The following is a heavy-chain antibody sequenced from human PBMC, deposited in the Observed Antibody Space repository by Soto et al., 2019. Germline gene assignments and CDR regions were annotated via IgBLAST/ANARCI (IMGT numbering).Heavy chain of an antibody. J-gene: IGHJ3*02. Sequence: GASVNVSCKVSGYTLTELSMDWVRQAPGKGLEWMGGFDPEDGETIYAQKFQGRVTMTEDTSTDTAYMELSSLRSEDTAVYYCATHPLHTAMVRGDAFDIWGQGTMVTVSS. V-gene: IGHV1-24*01. D-gene: IGHD5-18*01. CDR2: FDPEDGET. CDR3: ATHPLHTAMVRGDAFDI. CDR1: GYTLTELS.